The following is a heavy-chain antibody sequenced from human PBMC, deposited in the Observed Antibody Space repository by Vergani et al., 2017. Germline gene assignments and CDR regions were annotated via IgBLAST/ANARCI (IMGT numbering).Heavy chain of an antibody. CDR1: GYTFTSYG. CDR3: ARAVQYCTSTSCYPTYYYYMDV. CDR2: ISGYNGNT. D-gene: IGHD2-2*01. Sequence: QVQLVQSGAEVKKPGASVKVSCKASGYTFTSYGISWVRQAPGQGLEWMGWISGYNGNTHYVGNFQGRVNMTTDTATITAYMELRSLRADDTAVYYCARAVQYCTSTSCYPTYYYYMDVWGKGTTVIVSS. J-gene: IGHJ6*03. V-gene: IGHV1-18*01.